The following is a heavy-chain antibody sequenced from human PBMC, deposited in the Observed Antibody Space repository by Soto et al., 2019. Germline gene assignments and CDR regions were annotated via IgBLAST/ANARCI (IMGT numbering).Heavy chain of an antibody. J-gene: IGHJ6*02. V-gene: IGHV3-23*01. CDR2: INGGSTT. D-gene: IGHD1-26*01. Sequence: GRSLRLSCAASGFTFSSYAMSWVRQAPGKGLEWVTAINGGSTTYYADSVKGRFTISRDNSKNTLYLQMNSLRAEDTAVYYCVKDKDSSGVYGMDVWGQGTTVTVS. CDR1: GFTFSSYA. CDR3: VKDKDSSGVYGMDV.